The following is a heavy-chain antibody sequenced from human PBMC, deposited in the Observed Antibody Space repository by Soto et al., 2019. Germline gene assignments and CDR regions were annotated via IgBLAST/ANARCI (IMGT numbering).Heavy chain of an antibody. CDR2: IYYSGST. CDR1: GGSISSGGYY. J-gene: IGHJ4*02. Sequence: QVQLQESGPGLVKPSQTLSLTCTVSGGSISSGGYYWSWIRQHPGKGLEWIGYIYYSGSTYYNPSRKSXXTXSXXTSKNQFSLKLSSVTAADTAVYYCARVSVRYYFDYWGQGTLVTVSS. V-gene: IGHV4-31*03. CDR3: ARVSVRYYFDY. D-gene: IGHD3-22*01.